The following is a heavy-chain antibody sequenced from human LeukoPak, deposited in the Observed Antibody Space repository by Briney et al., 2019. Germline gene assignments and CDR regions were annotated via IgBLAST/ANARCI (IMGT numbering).Heavy chain of an antibody. CDR2: MNPNSGNT. Sequence: GASVKVSCKASGYTFTSYDTNWVRQATGQGLEWMGWMNPNSGNTGYAQKFQGRVTITRNTSISTAYMELSSLRSEDTAVYYCARQDIVVVPAANRFYYYYYMDVWGKGTTVTISS. J-gene: IGHJ6*03. CDR3: ARQDIVVVPAANRFYYYYYMDV. D-gene: IGHD2-2*01. V-gene: IGHV1-8*03. CDR1: GYTFTSYD.